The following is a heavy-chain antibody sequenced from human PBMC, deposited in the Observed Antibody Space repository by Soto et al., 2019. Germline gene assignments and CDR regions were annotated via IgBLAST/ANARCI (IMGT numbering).Heavy chain of an antibody. CDR3: ANWNYPQSD. CDR1: GFTFNTYG. V-gene: IGHV3-30*18. CDR2: ISNDGSNK. Sequence: QVQLVESGGGVVQPGKSLRLSCAASGFTFNTYGMHWVRQAPGKGPEWVAVISNDGSNKYYADSVKGRFTMSRDNSKNTLYLQMNSLIAEDSAVYYCANWNYPQSDWGQGTLVTVSS. J-gene: IGHJ4*02. D-gene: IGHD1-7*01.